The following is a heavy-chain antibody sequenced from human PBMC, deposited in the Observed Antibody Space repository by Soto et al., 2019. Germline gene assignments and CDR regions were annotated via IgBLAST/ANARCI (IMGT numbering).Heavy chain of an antibody. J-gene: IGHJ6*02. V-gene: IGHV4-34*01. CDR1: GGSFSGYY. CDR3: ARGLRHGYSYGSPYMDV. CDR2: INHSGST. D-gene: IGHD5-18*01. Sequence: SETLSLTCAVYGGSFSGYYWSWIRQPPGKGLEWIGEINHSGSTNYNPSLKSRVTISVDTSKNQFSLKLSSVTAADTAVYYCARGLRHGYSYGSPYMDVWGQGTMVTVSS.